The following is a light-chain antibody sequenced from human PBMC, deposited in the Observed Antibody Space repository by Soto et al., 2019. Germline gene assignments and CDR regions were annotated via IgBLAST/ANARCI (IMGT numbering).Light chain of an antibody. CDR1: QSIGND. CDR3: QQLNSYPIT. CDR2: ASS. J-gene: IGKJ5*01. Sequence: DIQMTQSPSSLSASVGDRVTITCRTSQSIGNDLNWYQQRPGKAPKLLIYASSSLQSGVPSRFSGGRSGTEYTLTISSLQPEDFATYYCQQLNSYPITFGQGTRLEIK. V-gene: IGKV1-17*01.